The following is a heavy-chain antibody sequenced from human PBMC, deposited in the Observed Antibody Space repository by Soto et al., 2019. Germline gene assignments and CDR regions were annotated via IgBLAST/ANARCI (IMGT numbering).Heavy chain of an antibody. J-gene: IGHJ4*02. V-gene: IGHV4-31*03. CDR1: GGSISSGGYY. Sequence: SETLSLTCTVPGGSISSGGYYWSWIRQHPGKGLEWIGYIYYSGSTYYNPSLKSRVTISVDTSKNQFSLKLSSVTAADTAVYYCAIILTGKRKKVEQIDYWGQGTLVTVSS. CDR2: IYYSGST. D-gene: IGHD3-9*01. CDR3: AIILTGKRKKVEQIDY.